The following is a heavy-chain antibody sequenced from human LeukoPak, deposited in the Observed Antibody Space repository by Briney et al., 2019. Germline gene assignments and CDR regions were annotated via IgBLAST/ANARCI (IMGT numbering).Heavy chain of an antibody. CDR2: IIPIFGTA. CDR1: GGTFSSYA. Sequence: SVKVSCKASGGTFSSYAISWVRQAPGQGLEWMGRIIPIFGTANYARKFQGRVTITTDESTSTAYMELSSLRSEDTAVYYCARVQRDGDYVYYWGQGTLVTVSS. CDR3: ARVQRDGDYVYY. D-gene: IGHD4-17*01. J-gene: IGHJ4*02. V-gene: IGHV1-69*05.